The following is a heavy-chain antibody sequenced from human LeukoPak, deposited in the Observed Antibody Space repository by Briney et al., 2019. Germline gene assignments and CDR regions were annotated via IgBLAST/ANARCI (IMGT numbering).Heavy chain of an antibody. J-gene: IGHJ4*02. CDR3: ARLMVITTDYFDY. Sequence: ASVKVSCKASGYTFTSYDINWVRQATGQGLGWMGWMNPNSGNTGYAQKFQGRVTMTRNTSISTAYMELSSLRSEDTAVYYCARLMVITTDYFDYWGQGTLVTVSS. CDR2: MNPNSGNT. CDR1: GYTFTSYD. V-gene: IGHV1-8*01. D-gene: IGHD3-22*01.